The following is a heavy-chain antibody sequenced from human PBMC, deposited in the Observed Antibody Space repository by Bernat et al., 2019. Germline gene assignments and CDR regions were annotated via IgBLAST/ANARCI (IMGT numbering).Heavy chain of an antibody. V-gene: IGHV3-48*03. CDR2: ISSSGSTI. Sequence: VQLVESGGGVVQPGGSLRLSCAASGFTFSSYEMNWVRQAPGKGLEWVSYISSSGSTIYYADSVKGRFTISRDNAKASLYLQMNNLRAEDTAVYYCAREAIVGATNKYYFDYWGQGTLVTVSS. CDR1: GFTFSSYE. CDR3: AREAIVGATNKYYFDY. D-gene: IGHD1-26*01. J-gene: IGHJ4*02.